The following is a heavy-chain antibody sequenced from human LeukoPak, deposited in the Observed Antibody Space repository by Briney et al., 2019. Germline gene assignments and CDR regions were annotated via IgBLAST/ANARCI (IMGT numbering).Heavy chain of an antibody. J-gene: IGHJ2*01. D-gene: IGHD5-18*01. CDR3: ARDSQQLWSSNWYFDL. CDR2: IYYSGST. Sequence: SETLSLTCTVSGGSISSYYWSWIRQPPGKGLEWIGYIYYSGSTNYNPSLKSQVTISVDTSKNQFSLKLSSVTAADTAVYYCARDSQQLWSSNWYFDLWGRGTLVTVSS. CDR1: GGSISSYY. V-gene: IGHV4-59*01.